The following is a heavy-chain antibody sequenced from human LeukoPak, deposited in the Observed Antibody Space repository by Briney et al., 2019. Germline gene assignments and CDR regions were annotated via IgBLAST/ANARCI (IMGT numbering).Heavy chain of an antibody. CDR2: IRSKAYGGTT. CDR3: TRVPYSGWAAGVDYGDPGDY. CDR1: GFTFGDYA. J-gene: IGHJ4*02. V-gene: IGHV3-49*03. Sequence: GGSLRLSCTASGFTFGDYAMSWFRQAPGKGLEWGGFIRSKAYGGTTEYAASVKGRFTISRDDSKSIAYLQMNSLKTEDTAMYYCTRVPYSGWAAGVDYGDPGDYWGQGTLVTVSS. D-gene: IGHD4-17*01.